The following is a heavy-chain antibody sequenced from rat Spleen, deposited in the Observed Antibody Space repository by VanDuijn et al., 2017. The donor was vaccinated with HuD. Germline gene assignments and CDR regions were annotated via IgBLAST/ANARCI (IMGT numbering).Heavy chain of an antibody. CDR2: ISYDGSST. V-gene: IGHV5-22*01. CDR3: ARHDDNIGTTLYVMDA. Sequence: EVQLVESGGGLVQPGRSLKLSCAASGFTFSDYYMAWVRQAPTKGREWVATISYDGSSTYYRDSGKGRFTISRDNAKSTLYLQMNSLRSEDTATYYCARHDDNIGTTLYVMDAWGQGASVTVSS. CDR1: GFTFSDYY. D-gene: IGHD1-5*01. J-gene: IGHJ4*01.